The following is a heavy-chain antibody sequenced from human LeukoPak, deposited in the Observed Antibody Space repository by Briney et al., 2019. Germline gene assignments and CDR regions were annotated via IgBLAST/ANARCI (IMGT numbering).Heavy chain of an antibody. D-gene: IGHD6-19*01. CDR3: ARGFGGSSGSSDYYGMDV. CDR1: GATFNNYV. V-gene: IGHV1-69*04. CDR2: IIPSLDIT. J-gene: IGHJ6*02. Sequence: SVKVSCKASGATFNNYVITWVRQAPGQGLEWMGMIIPSLDITNYAQKFQGRVTITADKSTSTAYMELRSLRSEDTAVYYCARGFGGSSGSSDYYGMDVWGQGTTVTVS.